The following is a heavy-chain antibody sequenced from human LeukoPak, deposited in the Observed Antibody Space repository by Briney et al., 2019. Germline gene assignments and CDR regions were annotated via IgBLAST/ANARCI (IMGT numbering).Heavy chain of an antibody. Sequence: GASVKVSYKASGYTFTSNGISWVRQAPGQGLEWMGWISAYNGNTNYAQKLQGRVTMTTDTSTSTAYMELRSLRSDDTAVYYCARSWYQQGYFDLWGRGTLVTVSS. CDR1: GYTFTSNG. V-gene: IGHV1-18*01. CDR3: ARSWYQQGYFDL. CDR2: ISAYNGNT. D-gene: IGHD2-2*01. J-gene: IGHJ2*01.